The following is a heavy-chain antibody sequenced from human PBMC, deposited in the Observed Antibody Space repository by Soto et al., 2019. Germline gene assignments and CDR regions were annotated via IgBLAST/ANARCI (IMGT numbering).Heavy chain of an antibody. CDR1: GYNFTRFG. Sequence: QAHLVQSGAEVKKPGASVQVSCKSSGYNFTRFGISWVRQAPGQGLEWMGWISTYNGNTNYAQRLQGRVTMTTDTSTNTADMELRSLRSDDTAVYYCARLYIVGTTMSYGMDVWGQGTTVTVSS. D-gene: IGHD1-26*01. CDR2: ISTYNGNT. CDR3: ARLYIVGTTMSYGMDV. J-gene: IGHJ6*02. V-gene: IGHV1-18*01.